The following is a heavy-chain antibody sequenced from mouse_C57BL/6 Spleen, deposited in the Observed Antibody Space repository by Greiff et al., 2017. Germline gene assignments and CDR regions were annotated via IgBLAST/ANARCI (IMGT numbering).Heavy chain of an antibody. V-gene: IGHV1-5*01. CDR2: IYHGNSDT. CDR3: TRRIIGGSSRAY. J-gene: IGHJ3*01. D-gene: IGHD1-1*01. CDR1: GYTFTSYW. Sequence: EVQLQQSGTVLARPGASVKMSCKTSGYTFTSYWMHWVKQRPGQGLEWIGAIYHGNSDTSYNQKFKGKAKLTAVTSASTAYMELSSLTNEDSAVYYCTRRIIGGSSRAYWGQGTLVTVSA.